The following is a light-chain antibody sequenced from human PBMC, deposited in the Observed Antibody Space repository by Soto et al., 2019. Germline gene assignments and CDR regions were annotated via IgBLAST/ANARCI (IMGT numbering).Light chain of an antibody. J-gene: IGKJ4*01. CDR1: QSVGTT. CDR3: QQYSTGLS. CDR2: GAS. Sequence: EIVMTQSPATLSVSPGERVTLSCRASQSVGTTLAWYQQKPGQPPRLLIRGASTRATGIPDRFGGSGSGTEFTLTISSLQSEDVAVYYCQQYSTGLSFGGGIKVEIK. V-gene: IGKV3-15*01.